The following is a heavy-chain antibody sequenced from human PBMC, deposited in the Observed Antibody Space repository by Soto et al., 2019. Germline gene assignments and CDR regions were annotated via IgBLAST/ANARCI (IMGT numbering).Heavy chain of an antibody. CDR2: IGAYNGDT. CDR3: ARDWRGAEGFEP. V-gene: IGHV1-18*01. Sequence: QVQWVQSGTEVKKPGASVKVSCKASGYTFSTYGFSWVRQAPGQGLEWMGWIGAYNGDTNYAQNFQGRVTMTTDTTTTTSYMELRSLTFDDTAVYFCARDWRGAEGFEPWGQGTLVIVSS. D-gene: IGHD3-3*01. J-gene: IGHJ4*02. CDR1: GYTFSTYG.